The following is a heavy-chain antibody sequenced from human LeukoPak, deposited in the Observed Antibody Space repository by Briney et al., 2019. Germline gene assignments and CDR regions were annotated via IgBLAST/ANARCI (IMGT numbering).Heavy chain of an antibody. CDR1: GFTFSDYY. CDR2: ISSSGSTI. D-gene: IGHD3-10*01. V-gene: IGHV3-11*04. J-gene: IGHJ4*02. Sequence: GGSLRLSCAASGFTFSDYYMSWIRQAPGKGLEWVSYISSSGSTIYYADSVKGRFTISRDNAKNSLYLQMNSLRAEDTAVYYCAREGYYYGSGSYYNGYLDYWGQGTLVTVSS. CDR3: AREGYYYGSGSYYNGYLDY.